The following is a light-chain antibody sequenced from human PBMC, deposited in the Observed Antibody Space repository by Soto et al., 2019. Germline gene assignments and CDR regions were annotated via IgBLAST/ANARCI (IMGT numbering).Light chain of an antibody. Sequence: DIQMTQSPSSLSASVGDRVTITCRASQSISSYLNWYQQKPGKAPKLLIYAASSLQSGGPSRFSGSGSGTDFTLTISSLQPEDFASYCWQQSYSTPPWTFGQGTKVEIK. J-gene: IGKJ1*01. CDR3: QQSYSTPPWT. CDR1: QSISSY. V-gene: IGKV1-39*01. CDR2: AAS.